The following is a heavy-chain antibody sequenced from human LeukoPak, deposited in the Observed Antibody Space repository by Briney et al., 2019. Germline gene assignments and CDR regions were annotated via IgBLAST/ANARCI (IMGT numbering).Heavy chain of an antibody. CDR1: GFTFSSYR. D-gene: IGHD3-3*01. CDR2: ISSSSSYI. Sequence: GGSLRLSCAASGFTFSSYRMNWVRPAPGKGMEWVSSISSSSSYIYYADSVKGRFTISRDNSKNTLYLQINSLRAQDTAVYYCAKDLMRAARGTIFGYWGQGTLVTVSS. CDR3: AKDLMRAARGTIFGY. V-gene: IGHV3-21*04. J-gene: IGHJ4*02.